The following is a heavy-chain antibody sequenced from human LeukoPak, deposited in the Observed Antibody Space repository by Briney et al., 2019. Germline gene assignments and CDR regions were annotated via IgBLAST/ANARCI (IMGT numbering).Heavy chain of an antibody. CDR1: GGSFSGYY. Sequence: NPSETLSLTCAVYGGSFSGYYRSWIRQPPGKGLGWIGEINHSGSTNYNPSLKSRVTISVDTSKNQFSLKLSSVTAADTAVYYCARGLRYGYSYGTHYFDYWGQGTLVTVSS. V-gene: IGHV4-34*01. J-gene: IGHJ4*02. D-gene: IGHD5-18*01. CDR2: INHSGST. CDR3: ARGLRYGYSYGTHYFDY.